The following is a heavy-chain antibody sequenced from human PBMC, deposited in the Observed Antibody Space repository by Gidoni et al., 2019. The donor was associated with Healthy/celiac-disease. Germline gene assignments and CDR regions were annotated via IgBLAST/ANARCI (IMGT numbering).Heavy chain of an antibody. CDR1: GYTFTGYY. CDR2: INPNRGGQ. Sequence: QVQLVQSGAEVKKPGASVKVSCKASGYTFTGYYMPWVRHAPGQGCEWMGRINPNRGGQNMAQNFQGRVTMTRETSISTAYMELSRLRSDDTAVYYCAHMVRGGGWFDPWGQGTLVTVSS. V-gene: IGHV1-2*06. D-gene: IGHD3-10*01. J-gene: IGHJ5*02. CDR3: AHMVRGGGWFDP.